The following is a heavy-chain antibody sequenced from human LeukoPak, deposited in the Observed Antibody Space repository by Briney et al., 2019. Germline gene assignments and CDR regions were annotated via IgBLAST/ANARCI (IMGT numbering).Heavy chain of an antibody. D-gene: IGHD6-6*01. CDR3: ARLEYSSPHDAFDI. CDR1: GFTFSSYW. CDR2: INSDGSST. J-gene: IGHJ3*02. V-gene: IGHV3-74*01. Sequence: GGSLRLSCAASGFTFSSYWMHWVRQAPGKGLVWVSRINSDGSSTSYADSVKGRFTISRDNSKNTLYLQMNSLRAEDTAVYYCARLEYSSPHDAFDIWGQGTMVTVSS.